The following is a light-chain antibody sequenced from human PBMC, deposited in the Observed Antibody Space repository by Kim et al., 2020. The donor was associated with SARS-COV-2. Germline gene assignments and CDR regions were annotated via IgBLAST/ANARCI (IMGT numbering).Light chain of an antibody. CDR1: QSIKNW. CDR2: DAS. CDR3: QQYHSLSWT. V-gene: IGKV1-5*01. J-gene: IGKJ1*01. Sequence: DIQMTQSPSTLSASVGDRVIITCRASQSIKNWLAWYQQKPGKAPKFLIYDASSLESGVPSRFSGSGSGTEFTLTISSLQPDDFATYYCQQYHSLSWTFGQGTKVEIK.